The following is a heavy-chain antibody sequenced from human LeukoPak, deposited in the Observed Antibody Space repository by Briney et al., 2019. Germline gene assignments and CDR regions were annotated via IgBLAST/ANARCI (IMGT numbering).Heavy chain of an antibody. Sequence: SVKVSCKASGYTFTGAYMHWVRQDPGQGLEWMGWINPNSGGTQFAQKFQGRVTMTRDTSISTAYMELDRLRSDDTAVYYCARELFNSGYDYWGQGTLVTVSS. CDR3: ARELFNSGYDY. D-gene: IGHD2-21*01. J-gene: IGHJ4*02. CDR2: INPNSGGT. V-gene: IGHV1-2*02. CDR1: GYTFTGAY.